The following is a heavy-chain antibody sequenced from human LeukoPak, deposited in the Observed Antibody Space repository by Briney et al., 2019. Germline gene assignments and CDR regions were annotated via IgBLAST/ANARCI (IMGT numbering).Heavy chain of an antibody. D-gene: IGHD2-15*01. CDR3: ARSRFYCSGSTCNLFFDY. CDR1: GGSITSGGYY. Sequence: SETLSLTCSVSGGSITSGGYYWNWIRQHPGKGLEWIGNIYYGGSTYYNPSLKSRLTISVDASKNQFSLNLRSVTAADTAVYYCARSRFYCSGSTCNLFFDYWGQGTLVTVSS. J-gene: IGHJ4*02. CDR2: IYYGGST. V-gene: IGHV4-31*02.